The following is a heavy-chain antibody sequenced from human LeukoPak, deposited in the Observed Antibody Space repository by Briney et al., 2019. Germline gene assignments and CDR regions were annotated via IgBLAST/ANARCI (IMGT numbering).Heavy chain of an antibody. V-gene: IGHV4-39*07. CDR2: IYYSGST. D-gene: IGHD2-15*01. CDR1: GGSIRSSSSY. CDR3: ARDGRDCSGGSCFD. Sequence: SETLSLTCTVSGGSIRSSSSYWGWIRQAPGKGLEWIGSIYYSGSTYYNPPLKSRVTMSVDTSKNQLSLRLSSVTAADTAVYYCARDGRDCSGGSCFDWGQGTLVTVSS. J-gene: IGHJ4*02.